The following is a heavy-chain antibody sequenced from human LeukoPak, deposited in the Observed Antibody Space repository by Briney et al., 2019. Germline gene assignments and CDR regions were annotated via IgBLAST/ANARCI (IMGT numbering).Heavy chain of an antibody. CDR2: IIPIFGTA. CDR3: AREPQGQQLPDAFDI. D-gene: IGHD6-13*01. V-gene: IGHV1-69*13. CDR1: GGTFSSYA. J-gene: IGHJ3*02. Sequence: ASVKVSCKATGGTFSSYAISWVRQAPGQGLEWMGGIIPIFGTANYAQKFRGRVTITADESTSTAYMELSSLRSEDTAVYYCAREPQGQQLPDAFDIWGQGTMVTVSS.